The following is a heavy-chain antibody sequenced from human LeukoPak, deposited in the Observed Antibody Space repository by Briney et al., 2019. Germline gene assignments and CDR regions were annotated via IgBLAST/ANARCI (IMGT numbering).Heavy chain of an antibody. Sequence: PSETLSLTCTVSGGSVSSGSYYWSWIRQPPGKGPEWIGYIYHSGSTNYNPSLKSRVTISVDSSKNQFSLKLRDVTAADTAVYYCAREYSGSYSRFDYWGQGTLVTVSS. V-gene: IGHV4-61*01. CDR1: GGSVSSGSYY. CDR3: AREYSGSYSRFDY. D-gene: IGHD1-26*01. CDR2: IYHSGST. J-gene: IGHJ4*02.